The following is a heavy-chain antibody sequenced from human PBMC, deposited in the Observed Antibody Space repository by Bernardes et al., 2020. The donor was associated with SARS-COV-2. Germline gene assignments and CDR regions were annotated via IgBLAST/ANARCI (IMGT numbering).Heavy chain of an antibody. CDR3: ARGGGPRVGDFDN. V-gene: IGHV3-66*02. D-gene: IGHD2-15*01. Sequence: GGSLRLSCTSSRINVSTNYMSWVRQAPGKGLEWVSVIYAGGSDYYADSLKGRFTISRDNSENMIYLQMNSLRPEDTAIYYCARGGGPRVGDFDNWGQGTMDNVSS. CDR2: IYAGGSD. CDR1: RINVSTNY. J-gene: IGHJ3*02.